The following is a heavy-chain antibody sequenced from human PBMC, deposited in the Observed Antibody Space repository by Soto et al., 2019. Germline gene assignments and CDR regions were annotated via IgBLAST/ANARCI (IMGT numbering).Heavy chain of an antibody. V-gene: IGHV4-59*01. CDR1: GGSISSDY. CDR2: ISYSGSP. Sequence: SETLSLTCTVSGGSISSDYWSWFRQPPGKTLEWIGYISYSGSPSYNPSLKSRVTISGDASKNQVSLKLTSVTAADTAVYYCARAHTSWYSDYWGQGTLVTVSS. D-gene: IGHD6-13*01. J-gene: IGHJ4*02. CDR3: ARAHTSWYSDY.